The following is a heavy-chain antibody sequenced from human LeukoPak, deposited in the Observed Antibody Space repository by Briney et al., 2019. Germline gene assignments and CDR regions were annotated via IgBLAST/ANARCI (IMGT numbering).Heavy chain of an antibody. CDR2: ISWNSGSI. V-gene: IGHV3-9*01. Sequence: GGSLRLSCAASGFTFDDYAMHWVRQAPGKGLEWVSGISWNSGSIDYADSVKGRFTISRDNAKNSLYLQMNSLKTEDTAVYYCTTAVGGYYDSSGYYLFLTFDYWGQGTLVTVSS. CDR1: GFTFDDYA. D-gene: IGHD3-22*01. J-gene: IGHJ4*02. CDR3: TTAVGGYYDSSGYYLFLTFDY.